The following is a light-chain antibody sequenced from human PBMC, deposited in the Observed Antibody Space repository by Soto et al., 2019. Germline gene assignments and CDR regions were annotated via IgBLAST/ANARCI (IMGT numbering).Light chain of an antibody. Sequence: EKVITQSPATLSVAPGERATLSCRASENIKTRIAWYQQKPGQARSLLIYDAFTRATGVPARFSGSASGTEFTLTISSLQSEDFAVYYCQQYDEWPLTIGGGTKVEIK. CDR1: ENIKTR. V-gene: IGKV3-15*01. CDR2: DAF. CDR3: QQYDEWPLT. J-gene: IGKJ4*01.